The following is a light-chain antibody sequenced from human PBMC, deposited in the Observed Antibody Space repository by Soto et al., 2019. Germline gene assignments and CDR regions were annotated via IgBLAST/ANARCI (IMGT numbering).Light chain of an antibody. V-gene: IGKV3-11*01. CDR2: DAS. CDR1: QSVSSY. Sequence: EIVLTQSPATLSLSPGERATLSCRASQSVSSYLAWYQHKPGQAPRLLIYDASNRAAGIPARFSGSGSVTDFTLTSSSLEPEDCAVYCCQQRSNWPVTFGPGTKVDLK. CDR3: QQRSNWPVT. J-gene: IGKJ3*01.